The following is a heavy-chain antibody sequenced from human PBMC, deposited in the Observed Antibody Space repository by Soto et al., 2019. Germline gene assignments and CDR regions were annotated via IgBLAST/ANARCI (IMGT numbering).Heavy chain of an antibody. J-gene: IGHJ5*02. D-gene: IGHD3-22*01. CDR1: GFTFSSYW. Sequence: RLSCAASGFTFSSYWMHWVRQAPGKGLVWVSRINSDGSSTSYADSVKGRFTISRDNAKNTLYLQMNSLRAEDTAVYYCARARPNHYYDSSGYYSQRLDPWGQGTLVTVYS. V-gene: IGHV3-74*01. CDR3: ARARPNHYYDSSGYYSQRLDP. CDR2: INSDGSST.